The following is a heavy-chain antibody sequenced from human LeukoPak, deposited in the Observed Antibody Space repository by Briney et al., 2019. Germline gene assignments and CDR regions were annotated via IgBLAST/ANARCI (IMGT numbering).Heavy chain of an antibody. CDR2: IVTIIGLA. Sequence: SVKVSCKASGGTFTCYAISWGRQAPGQGLEWRGGIVTIIGLAHYAKKFQGTVTITADKSTSTSYMDLRSLRYEDTAVYYCARSVAAAGRTGSFDRWGQGTLVTVSS. V-gene: IGHV1-69*10. CDR1: GGTFTCYA. J-gene: IGHJ5*02. D-gene: IGHD6-13*01. CDR3: ARSVAAAGRTGSFDR.